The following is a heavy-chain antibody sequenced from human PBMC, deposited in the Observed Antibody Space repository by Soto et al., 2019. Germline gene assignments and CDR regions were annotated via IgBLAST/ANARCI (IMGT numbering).Heavy chain of an antibody. CDR1: GYTFTGYD. CDR3: ARGGRSSSWFPREYYYYGMDV. CDR2: INPNSGGT. D-gene: IGHD6-13*01. V-gene: IGHV1-2*04. Sequence: ASVKVSCKASGYTFTGYDMHWVRQAPGQGLEWMGWINPNSGGTNYAQKFQGWVTMTRDTSISTAYMELSRLRSDDTAVYYCARGGRSSSWFPREYYYYGMDVWGQGTTVTVSS. J-gene: IGHJ6*02.